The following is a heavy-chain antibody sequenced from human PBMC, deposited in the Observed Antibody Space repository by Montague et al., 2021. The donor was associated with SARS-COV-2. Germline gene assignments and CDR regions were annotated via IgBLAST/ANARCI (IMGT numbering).Heavy chain of an antibody. J-gene: IGHJ4*02. CDR2: IWYDGSKR. V-gene: IGHV3-33*01. CDR3: ASAYHDYGLDN. Sequence: SLRLSCAASGITFNRHGMHWVRQAPGKGLEWVAVIWYDGSKRFYSDSVRGRFTISRDNSKNTAYLQMNSLSVEDTAVYYCASAYHDYGLDNWGQGTLVTVSS. CDR1: GITFNRHG. D-gene: IGHD3-16*01.